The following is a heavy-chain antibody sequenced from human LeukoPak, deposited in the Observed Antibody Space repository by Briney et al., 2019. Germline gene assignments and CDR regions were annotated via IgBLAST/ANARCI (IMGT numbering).Heavy chain of an antibody. CDR3: ARDAAYDFRNPYRYFQH. CDR1: GFTFSTYW. CDR2: IKQDGSET. Sequence: GGSLRLSCAASGFTFSTYWMTWVRQAPGKGLDWVGNIKQDGSETYYADSLKGRFTISRDNAKSALYLQMNSLRAEDTAVYYCARDAAYDFRNPYRYFQHWGQGTLVTVSS. J-gene: IGHJ1*01. V-gene: IGHV3-7*01. D-gene: IGHD3-3*01.